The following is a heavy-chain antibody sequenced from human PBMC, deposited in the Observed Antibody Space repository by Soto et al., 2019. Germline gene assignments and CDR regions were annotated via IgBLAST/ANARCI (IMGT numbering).Heavy chain of an antibody. J-gene: IGHJ5*01. V-gene: IGHV4-31*03. CDR2: IYYSGST. D-gene: IGHD2-2*01. Sequence: PSETLCLPYTVSGDSISSGGYYWSWIRQHPGKGLEWIGYIYYSGSTYYNPSLKSRVTISVDTSKNQFSLKLSSVTAADTAVYYCARDLCSSTRCYVGWLESWGQGTLVTVSS. CDR3: ARDLCSSTRCYVGWLES. CDR1: GDSISSGGYY.